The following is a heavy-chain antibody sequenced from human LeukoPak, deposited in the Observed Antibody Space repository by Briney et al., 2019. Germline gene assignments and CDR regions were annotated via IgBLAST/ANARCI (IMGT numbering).Heavy chain of an antibody. J-gene: IGHJ4*02. CDR1: AFTISSHW. CDR2: INSDGSSK. V-gene: IGHV3-74*01. D-gene: IGHD3-10*01. CDR3: TRSTLTWFGELSDDQ. Sequence: GGSLRLSCAASAFTISSHWMHWARQAPGKGLVWVARINSDGSSKTYGDSVKGRFTVSRDNAKNTLFLEMNSLRVEDTAVYYCTRSTLTWFGELSDDQWGQGTLVTVSS.